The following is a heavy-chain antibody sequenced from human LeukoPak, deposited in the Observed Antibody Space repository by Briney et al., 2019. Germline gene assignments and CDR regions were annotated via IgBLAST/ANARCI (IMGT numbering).Heavy chain of an antibody. J-gene: IGHJ4*02. CDR2: IYHSGST. CDR3: ATGALFDY. Sequence: PSETLSLTCTVSGGSISSYYWSWIRQPPEKGLEWIGHIYHSGSTNYNPSLKSRVTISVDTSKNQFSLKLSSVTAADTAVYYCATGALFDYWGQGTLVTVSS. CDR1: GGSISSYY. D-gene: IGHD1-26*01. V-gene: IGHV4-59*08.